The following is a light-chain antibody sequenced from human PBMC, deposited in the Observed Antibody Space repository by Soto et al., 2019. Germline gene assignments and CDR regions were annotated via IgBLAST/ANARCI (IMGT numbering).Light chain of an antibody. V-gene: IGLV2-11*01. J-gene: IGLJ3*02. Sequence: QSALTQPRSVYGSPGQSVNISCTGTSSDVGGYNYVSWYQQHPGKAPKLMIYDVSKRPSGVPDRFSGSKSGNTASLTISGLQAADEADYYCCSYAGSYTWVFGGGTKLTVL. CDR1: SSDVGGYNY. CDR3: CSYAGSYTWV. CDR2: DVS.